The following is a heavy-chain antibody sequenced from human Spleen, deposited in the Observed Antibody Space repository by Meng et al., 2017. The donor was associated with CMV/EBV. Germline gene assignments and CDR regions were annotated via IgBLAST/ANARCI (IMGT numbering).Heavy chain of an antibody. CDR3: ARLRVTSTYVDY. V-gene: IGHV5-51*01. CDR2: IYPGDSDT. D-gene: IGHD2-2*01. J-gene: IGHJ4*02. Sequence: KVSCKGSGYSFTSYWIGWVRQMPGKGLEWMGIIYPGDSDTRYSPFFQGQVTISADKSINTAYLQWSSLKASDTATYYCARLRVTSTYVDYWGQGTLVTVSS. CDR1: GYSFTSYW.